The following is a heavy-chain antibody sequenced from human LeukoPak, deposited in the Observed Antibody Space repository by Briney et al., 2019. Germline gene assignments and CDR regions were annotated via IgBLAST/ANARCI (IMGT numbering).Heavy chain of an antibody. J-gene: IGHJ3*02. D-gene: IGHD3-22*01. V-gene: IGHV4-59*01. CDR1: VGSISSYY. Sequence: SETLSLTRTVSVGSISSYYWSWIRQPPGKGLEWIGYIYYSGSTNYNPSLKSRVTISVDTSKNQFSLKLSSVTAADTAVYYCARDRAMMGAFDIWGQGTMVTVSS. CDR3: ARDRAMMGAFDI. CDR2: IYYSGST.